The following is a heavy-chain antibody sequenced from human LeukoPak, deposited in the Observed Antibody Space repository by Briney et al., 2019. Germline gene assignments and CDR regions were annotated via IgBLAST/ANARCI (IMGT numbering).Heavy chain of an antibody. D-gene: IGHD6-13*01. CDR3: AKGTVSSSWSEVDGYNWFDP. Sequence: GGTLRLTCAASGFTFSSYGMSWVRQAPGKGLEWVSAISGSGGSTYYADSVKGRFTISRDNSKNTLYLQMNSLRAEDMAVYYCAKGTVSSSWSEVDGYNWFDPWGQGTLVTVSS. CDR1: GFTFSSYG. J-gene: IGHJ5*02. V-gene: IGHV3-23*01. CDR2: ISGSGGST.